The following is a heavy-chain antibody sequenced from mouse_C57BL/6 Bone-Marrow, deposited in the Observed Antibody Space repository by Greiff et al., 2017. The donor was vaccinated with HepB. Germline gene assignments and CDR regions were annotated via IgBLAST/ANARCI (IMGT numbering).Heavy chain of an antibody. CDR2: ISSGGDYI. CDR3: TRDRGAPYYFDY. V-gene: IGHV5-9-1*02. J-gene: IGHJ2*01. Sequence: EVKLQESGEGLVKPGGSLKLSCAASGFTFSSYAMSWVRQTPEKRLEWVAYISSGGDYIYYADTVKGRFTISRDNARNTLYLQMSSLKSEDTAMYYCTRDRGAPYYFDYWGQGTTLTVSS. D-gene: IGHD3-1*01. CDR1: GFTFSSYA.